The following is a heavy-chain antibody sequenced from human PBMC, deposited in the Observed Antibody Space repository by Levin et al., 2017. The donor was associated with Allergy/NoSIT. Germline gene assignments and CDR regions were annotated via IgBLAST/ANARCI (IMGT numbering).Heavy chain of an antibody. J-gene: IGHJ6*02. CDR1: GGTFSRYE. CDR3: ASGGVALYGMDV. Sequence: PGESLKISCKASGGTFSRYEISWVRQAPGQGLEWMGGIIPLFGTANYAQKFQGRVTITADEFTSTAYMELSSLRSEDTAVYYCASGGVALYGMDVWGQGTTVTVSS. V-gene: IGHV1-69*01. D-gene: IGHD3-16*01. CDR2: IIPLFGTA.